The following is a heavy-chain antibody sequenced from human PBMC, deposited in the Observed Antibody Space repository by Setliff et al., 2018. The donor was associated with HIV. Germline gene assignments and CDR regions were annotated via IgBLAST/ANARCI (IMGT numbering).Heavy chain of an antibody. D-gene: IGHD3-3*01. CDR1: GFSFSDAW. V-gene: IGHV3-15*07. CDR3: TTGRFYDFWTGPYYFDY. J-gene: IGHJ4*02. CDR2: IKSKSNGETT. Sequence: VGSLRLSCAASGFSFSDAWMDWVRQAPGKGLEWVGRIKSKSNGETTDYAAPVKGRFTFSRDDSKSTLYLQMNSLKTEDTAGYYCTTGRFYDFWTGPYYFDYWGQGALVTAPQ.